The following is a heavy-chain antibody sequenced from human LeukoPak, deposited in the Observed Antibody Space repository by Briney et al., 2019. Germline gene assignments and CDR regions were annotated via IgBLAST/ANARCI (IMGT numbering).Heavy chain of an antibody. CDR2: IYYRGST. J-gene: IGHJ4*02. Sequence: PSETLSLTCTVSGGSISNGDYHWNWIRQPPGTGLEWIGYIYYRGSTYYNPSLKSRVTISVDTSKNQFSLKLSSVTAADTAVYYCARVLRPDVTFGGVIAFDYWGQGTLVTVSS. V-gene: IGHV4-30-4*01. D-gene: IGHD3-16*02. CDR1: GGSISNGDYH. CDR3: ARVLRPDVTFGGVIAFDY.